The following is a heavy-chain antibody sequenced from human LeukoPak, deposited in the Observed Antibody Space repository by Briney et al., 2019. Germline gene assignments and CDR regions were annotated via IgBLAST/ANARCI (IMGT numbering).Heavy chain of an antibody. V-gene: IGHV3-74*01. Sequence: QPGGSLRLSCAASGFTFSSYWMHWVRQAPGKGLVWVSRISRDGSSPNYADSVKGRFTISRDNAKNTLYLQMNSLSADDTAVYYCGGSSSYNRFDPWGQGTLVTVSS. CDR1: GFTFSSYW. J-gene: IGHJ5*02. CDR2: ISRDGSSP. D-gene: IGHD6-6*01. CDR3: GGSSSYNRFDP.